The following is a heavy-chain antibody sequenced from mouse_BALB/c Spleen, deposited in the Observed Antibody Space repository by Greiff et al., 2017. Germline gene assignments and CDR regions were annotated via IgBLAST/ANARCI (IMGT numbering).Heavy chain of an antibody. CDR1: GFTFTDYY. CDR2: IRNKANGYTT. J-gene: IGHJ4*01. CDR3: ARDNRYYYAMDY. Sequence: EVQVVESGGGLVQPGGSLRLSCATSGFTFTDYYMSWVCQPPGKALEWLGFIRNKANGYTTEYSASVKGRFTISRDNSQSILYLQMNTLRAEDSATYYCARDNRYYYAMDYWGQGTSVTVSS. V-gene: IGHV7-3*02.